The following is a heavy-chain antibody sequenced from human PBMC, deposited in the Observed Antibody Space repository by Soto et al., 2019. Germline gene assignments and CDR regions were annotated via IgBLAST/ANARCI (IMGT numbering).Heavy chain of an antibody. J-gene: IGHJ4*02. CDR1: GFTLSNYW. D-gene: IGHD2-2*01. CDR3: ARVPYCSRSSCYSYFDS. Sequence: EVQLVESGGGLVQPGGCLRLSCAASGFTLSNYWMHWARQAPGKGLVWVSRISSDGSSTNYADSVKGRFTISRDNAKNTMDLQTNSVRAEDTAVYYCARVPYCSRSSCYSYFDSWGEGTLVPVSS. V-gene: IGHV3-74*01. CDR2: ISSDGSST.